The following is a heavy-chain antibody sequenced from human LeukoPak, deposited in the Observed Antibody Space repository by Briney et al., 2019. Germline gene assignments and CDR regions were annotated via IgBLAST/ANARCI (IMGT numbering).Heavy chain of an antibody. CDR2: IKQDGSEK. D-gene: IGHD3-22*01. CDR3: ARVPVAYYYDSSGYYTAPFDY. CDR1: GFTFSSCW. Sequence: GGSLRLSCAASGFTFSSCWMSWVRQAPGKGLEWVANIKQDGSEKYYVDSVKGRFTISRDNAKNSLYLQMNSLRAEDTAVYYCARVPVAYYYDSSGYYTAPFDYWGQGTLVTVSS. J-gene: IGHJ4*02. V-gene: IGHV3-7*01.